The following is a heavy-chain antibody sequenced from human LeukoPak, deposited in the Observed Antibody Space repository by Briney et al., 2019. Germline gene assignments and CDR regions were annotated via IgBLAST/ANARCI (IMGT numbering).Heavy chain of an antibody. D-gene: IGHD3-10*01. CDR2: IYYSGST. CDR3: ARDPAYGSGTYTHFDY. V-gene: IGHV4-59*01. CDR1: GGSISGYY. J-gene: IGHJ4*02. Sequence: SETLSLTCTVSGGSISGYYWSWIRQPPGKGLEWIGYIYYSGSTNYSPSLKSRITISVDTSKNQFSLRVSSVTAADTAVYYCARDPAYGSGTYTHFDYWGQGTLVTVSS.